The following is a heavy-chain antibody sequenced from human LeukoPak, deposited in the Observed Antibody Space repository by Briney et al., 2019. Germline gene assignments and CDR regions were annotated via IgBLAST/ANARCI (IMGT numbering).Heavy chain of an antibody. D-gene: IGHD3-10*01. CDR1: FCTGSTGGKY. CDR3: ARDRGYYGSGSSNWFDP. J-gene: IGHJ5*02. Sequence: SLALPLTYPFSFCTGSTGGKYWSWIREHPGKGLEWIGYIYYSGSTYYNPSLKSRVTISVDTSKNQFSLKLSSVTAADTAVYYCARDRGYYGSGSSNWFDPWGHGTLVTVSS. CDR2: IYYSGST. V-gene: IGHV4-31*03.